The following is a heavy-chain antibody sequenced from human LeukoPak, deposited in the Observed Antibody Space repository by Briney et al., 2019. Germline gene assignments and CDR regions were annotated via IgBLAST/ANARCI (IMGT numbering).Heavy chain of an antibody. V-gene: IGHV1-18*01. J-gene: IGHJ4*02. CDR3: ARVPYDYGDYANDY. CDR1: GYTFTSYG. Sequence: ASVKVSCKASGYTFTSYGISWVRQAPGQGLEWMGWISAYNGNTNYAQKFQGRVTMTTDTSTSTAYMELRSLRSDDTAVYYCARVPYDYGDYANDYWGQGTLVTVSS. CDR2: ISAYNGNT. D-gene: IGHD4-17*01.